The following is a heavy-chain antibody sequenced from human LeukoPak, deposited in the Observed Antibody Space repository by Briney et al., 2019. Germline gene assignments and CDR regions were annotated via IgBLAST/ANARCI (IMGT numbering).Heavy chain of an antibody. CDR1: GFTFSSYS. D-gene: IGHD1-26*01. CDR2: ISSSSSYI. J-gene: IGHJ4*02. CDR3: ARWVLSGSYYFDY. Sequence: GGSLRLSCAASGFTFSSYSMNWVRQAPGKGLEWVSSISSSSSYIYYADSVKGRFTISRDNAKNSLYLQMNSLRAEDTAVYYCARWVLSGSYYFDYWGQGALVTVSS. V-gene: IGHV3-21*01.